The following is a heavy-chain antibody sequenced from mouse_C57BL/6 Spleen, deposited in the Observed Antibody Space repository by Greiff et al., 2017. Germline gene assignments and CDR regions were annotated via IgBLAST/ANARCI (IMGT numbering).Heavy chain of an antibody. Sequence: QVQLQQPGAELVKPGASVKLSCKASGYTFTSYWMHWVKQRPGQGLEWIGMIHPNSGSTNYNEKFKSKATLTVDKSSSTAYMQLSSLTSEDSAVYDCARAVVAPYWYFDVWGTGTTVTVSS. CDR1: GYTFTSYW. J-gene: IGHJ1*03. D-gene: IGHD1-1*01. CDR3: ARAVVAPYWYFDV. CDR2: IHPNSGST. V-gene: IGHV1-64*01.